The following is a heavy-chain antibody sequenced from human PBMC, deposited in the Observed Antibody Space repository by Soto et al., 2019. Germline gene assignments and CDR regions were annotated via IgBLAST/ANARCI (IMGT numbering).Heavy chain of an antibody. CDR3: ARGGPYYYGSGSYSRRWFDP. V-gene: IGHV4-34*01. D-gene: IGHD3-10*01. J-gene: IGHJ5*02. Sequence: SLTCAVYGGSFSGYYWSWIRQPPGKGLEWIGEINHSGSTNYNPSLKSRVTISVDTSKNQFSLKLSSVTAADTAMYYCARGGPYYYGSGSYSRRWFDPWGQGTLVTVSS. CDR1: GGSFSGYY. CDR2: INHSGST.